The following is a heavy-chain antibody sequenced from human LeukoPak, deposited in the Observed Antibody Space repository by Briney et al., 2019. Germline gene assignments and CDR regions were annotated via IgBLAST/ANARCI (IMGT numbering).Heavy chain of an antibody. CDR3: ARAPYYYGSGSYYTDYYYYYMDV. CDR1: GGSISSYY. CDR2: IYYSGST. J-gene: IGHJ6*03. V-gene: IGHV4-59*01. D-gene: IGHD3-10*01. Sequence: SETLSLTCTVSGGSISSYYWSWNRQPPGKGLEWIGYIYYSGSTNYNPSLKSRVTISVDTSKNQFSLKLSSVTAADTAVYYCARAPYYYGSGSYYTDYYYYYMDVWGKGTTVTVSS.